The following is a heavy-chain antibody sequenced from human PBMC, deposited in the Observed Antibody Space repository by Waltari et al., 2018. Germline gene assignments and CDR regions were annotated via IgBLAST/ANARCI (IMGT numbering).Heavy chain of an antibody. D-gene: IGHD2-15*01. J-gene: IGHJ1*01. CDR1: GFTFSNYA. CDR2: IHGGGSTT. CDR3: AKGGGVLAPYFPH. V-gene: IGHV3-23*03. Sequence: EVQLLESGGGLVQPGGSLRLSCAASGFTFSNYAMRWVRQVPGKGLEWVSVIHGGGSTTYYADSVKGRFTISRENPRNTVYLQMNSLRAEDTAVYYCAKGGGVLAPYFPHWGQGTLVTVSS.